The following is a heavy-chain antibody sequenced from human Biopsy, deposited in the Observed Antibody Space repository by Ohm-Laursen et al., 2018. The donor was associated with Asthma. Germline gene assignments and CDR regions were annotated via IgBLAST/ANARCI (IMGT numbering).Heavy chain of an antibody. CDR2: INPNGGGT. CDR1: GYAFIGSH. V-gene: IGHV1-2*06. J-gene: IGHJ5*02. CDR3: ARGQKSAGDRWFDP. Sequence: ASVKVSCKASGYAFIGSHTHWMRQAPGQGLEWMGRINPNGGGTNYAQKFQGRVTMTRDTSISTAYMEVSRLRSDDTAVYYCARGQKSAGDRWFDPWGQGTLVTVSS. D-gene: IGHD6-13*01.